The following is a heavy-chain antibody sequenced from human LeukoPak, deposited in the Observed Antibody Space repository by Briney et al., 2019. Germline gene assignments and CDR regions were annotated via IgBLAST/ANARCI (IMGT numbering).Heavy chain of an antibody. J-gene: IGHJ4*02. D-gene: IGHD4-11*01. CDR2: INPSGGST. V-gene: IGHV1-46*01. CDR3: ARRPLDDYSNYGNYYFDY. CDR1: GYTFTSYY. Sequence: ASVKVSCKASGYTFTSYYMHWVRQAPGQGLEWMGIINPSGGSTSYAQKFQGRVTMTRDMSTSTVYMELSSLRSEDTAVYYCARRPLDDYSNYGNYYFDYWGQGTLVTVSS.